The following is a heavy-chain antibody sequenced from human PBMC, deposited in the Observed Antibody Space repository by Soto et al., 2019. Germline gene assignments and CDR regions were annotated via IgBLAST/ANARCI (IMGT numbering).Heavy chain of an antibody. D-gene: IGHD3-10*01. CDR3: ARQGLPKYYYGSGSYYDFDY. J-gene: IGHJ4*02. V-gene: IGHV1-58*01. Sequence: EASVKVSCKASGFTFTSSAVQWVRQARGQRLEWIGWIVVGSGNTNYAQKLQERVTISVDTSKNQFSLKLSSVTAADTAVYYCARQGLPKYYYGSGSYYDFDYWGQGTLVTVSS. CDR1: GFTFTSSA. CDR2: IVVGSGNT.